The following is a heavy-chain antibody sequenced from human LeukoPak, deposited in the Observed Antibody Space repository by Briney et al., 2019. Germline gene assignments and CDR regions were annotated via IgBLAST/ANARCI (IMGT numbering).Heavy chain of an antibody. J-gene: IGHJ4*02. CDR1: GFTFRKFR. CDR3: AAISSDTTLDY. CDR2: IGSDGSNT. V-gene: IGHV3-74*01. D-gene: IGHD6-19*01. Sequence: PGGSLTLSCTASGFTFRKFRMHWVRQAPGKGLMWVSSIGSDGSNTIYADSVRGRFTISRDNNKNTLYLQMNSLTAEATAVYYCAAISSDTTLDYWGQGTLVPVSS.